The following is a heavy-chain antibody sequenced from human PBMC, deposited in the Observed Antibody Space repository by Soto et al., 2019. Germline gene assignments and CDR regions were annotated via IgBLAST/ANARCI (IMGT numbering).Heavy chain of an antibody. D-gene: IGHD1-26*01. Sequence: QLQLQESGSGLVKPSQTLSLTCAVSGGSISSGGYSWSWIRQPPGKGLEWIGYIYHSGSTYYNPSLKSRVTISVDRSKNQFSLKPSSVTAADTAVYYCARVGSYYYYYGMDVWGQGTTVTVSS. V-gene: IGHV4-30-2*01. CDR3: ARVGSYYYYYGMDV. CDR1: GGSISSGGYS. J-gene: IGHJ6*02. CDR2: IYHSGST.